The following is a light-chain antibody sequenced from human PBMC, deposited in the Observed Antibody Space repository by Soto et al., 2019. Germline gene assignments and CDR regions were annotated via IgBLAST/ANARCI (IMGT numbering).Light chain of an antibody. CDR2: WAS. J-gene: IGKJ2*01. Sequence: DIVLTQSPDSLAVSLGEWVTINCRSSQTVLHNSDNKNYLAWYQQKPGQPPKLLIYWASTRESGVPDRFSGGGSDRDFTLSSSGLQAEDVAVYYCQQYHSTPLYTFGQGTRLEIK. CDR3: QQYHSTPLYT. V-gene: IGKV4-1*01. CDR1: QTVLHNSDNKNY.